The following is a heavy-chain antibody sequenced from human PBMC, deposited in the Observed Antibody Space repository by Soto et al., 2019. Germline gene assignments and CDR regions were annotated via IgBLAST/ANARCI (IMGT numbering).Heavy chain of an antibody. CDR1: GLTFSSYA. CDR3: AKRGSGSQFDY. J-gene: IGHJ4*02. CDR2: ISGSGGST. V-gene: IGHV3-23*01. Sequence: EVQLLESGGGLVQPGGSLRLSCAASGLTFSSYAMSWVRQAPGKGLEWVSVISGSGGSTYYADSVKGRFTISRDNSKNTLYLQMNSLRSEDTAVYYCAKRGSGSQFDYWGQGTLVTVSS. D-gene: IGHD1-26*01.